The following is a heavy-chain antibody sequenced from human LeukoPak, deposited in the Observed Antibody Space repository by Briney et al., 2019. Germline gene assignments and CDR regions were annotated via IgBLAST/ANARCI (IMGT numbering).Heavy chain of an antibody. D-gene: IGHD3-3*01. CDR2: ISYDGSNK. Sequence: PGRSLRLSCAASGFTFSSYAMHWVRQAPGKGLEWVAVISYDGSNKYYADSVKGRFTISRDNSKNTLYLQMNSLRAEDTAVYYCARGGRITIFGVVISLNPPENAFDIWGQGTMVTVSS. V-gene: IGHV3-30-3*01. J-gene: IGHJ3*02. CDR1: GFTFSSYA. CDR3: ARGGRITIFGVVISLNPPENAFDI.